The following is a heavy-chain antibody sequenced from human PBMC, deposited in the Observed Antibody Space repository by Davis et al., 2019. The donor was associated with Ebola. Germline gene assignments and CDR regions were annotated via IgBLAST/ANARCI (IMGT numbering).Heavy chain of an antibody. V-gene: IGHV3-7*03. Sequence: GESLKISCAASGFTFSSYWMSWVRQAPGKGLEWVANIKQDGSEKYYVDSVKGRFTISRDNAKNSLYLQMNSLRAEDTAVYYCATSGRELGAFDIWGQGTMVTVSS. J-gene: IGHJ3*02. CDR3: ATSGRELGAFDI. D-gene: IGHD3-10*01. CDR1: GFTFSSYW. CDR2: IKQDGSEK.